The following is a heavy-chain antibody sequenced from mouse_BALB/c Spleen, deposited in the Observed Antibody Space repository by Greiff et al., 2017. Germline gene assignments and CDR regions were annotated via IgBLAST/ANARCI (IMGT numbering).Heavy chain of an antibody. Sequence: VQGVESGPGLVAPSQSLSITCTVSGFSLSRYSVHWVRQPPGKGLEWLGMIWGGGSTDYNSALKSRLSISKDNSKSQVFLKMNSLQTDDTAMYYCATITTVVGGHYAMDYWGQGTSVTVSS. CDR3: ATITTVVGGHYAMDY. CDR1: GFSLSRYS. D-gene: IGHD1-1*01. J-gene: IGHJ4*01. CDR2: IWGGGST. V-gene: IGHV2-6-4*01.